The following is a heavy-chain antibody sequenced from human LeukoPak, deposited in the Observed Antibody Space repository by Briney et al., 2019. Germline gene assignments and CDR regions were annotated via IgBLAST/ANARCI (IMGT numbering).Heavy chain of an antibody. CDR1: GFTFSTYS. J-gene: IGHJ4*02. CDR3: ARDQLFWGAHDY. V-gene: IGHV3-7*01. D-gene: IGHD3-16*01. Sequence: GGSLRLSCAASGFTFSTYSMNWVRQAPGKGLEWVANIKQDGSEKYYVDSVKGRFTISRDNAKNSLYLQMNSLRAEDTAVYYCARDQLFWGAHDYWGQGTLVTVSS. CDR2: IKQDGSEK.